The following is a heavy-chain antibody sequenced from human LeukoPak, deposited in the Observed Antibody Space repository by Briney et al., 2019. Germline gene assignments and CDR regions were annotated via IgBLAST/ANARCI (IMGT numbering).Heavy chain of an antibody. Sequence: ASVTVSCKASGGTFSSYAISWVRQAPGQGLEWMGGIIPIFGTANYAQKFQGRVTMTRDTSTSTVYMELSSLRSDDTAVYYCARTAARRFDYWGQGTLVTVSS. V-gene: IGHV1-69*05. CDR1: GGTFSSYA. J-gene: IGHJ4*02. CDR2: IIPIFGTA. D-gene: IGHD6-6*01. CDR3: ARTAARRFDY.